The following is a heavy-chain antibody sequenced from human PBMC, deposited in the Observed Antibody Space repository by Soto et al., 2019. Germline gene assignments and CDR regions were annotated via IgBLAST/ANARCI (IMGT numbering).Heavy chain of an antibody. CDR1: GGSISSGGYY. CDR2: IYYSGST. Sequence: SETLSLTCTVSGGSISSGGYYWSWIRQPPGKGLEWIGSIYYSGSTYYNPSLKSRVTISVDTSKNQFSLKLSSVTAADTAVYYCARSLWFGELLPGWFDPWGQGTLVTVSS. D-gene: IGHD3-10*01. V-gene: IGHV4-39*01. J-gene: IGHJ5*02. CDR3: ARSLWFGELLPGWFDP.